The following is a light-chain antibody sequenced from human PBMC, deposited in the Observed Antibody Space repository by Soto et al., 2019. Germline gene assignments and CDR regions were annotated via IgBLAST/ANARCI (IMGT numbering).Light chain of an antibody. CDR3: QQYNNWPMYT. CDR2: GAS. CDR1: QSVRTN. J-gene: IGKJ2*01. V-gene: IGKV3D-15*01. Sequence: EIVVTQSPGSLSVSPGERATLSCRASQSVRTNLAWYQKKPGQAPRLLIYGASTRATGIPGRFSGSGSGTDFTLTISSPQSEDFAVYYCQQYNNWPMYTFGQGTKLEIK.